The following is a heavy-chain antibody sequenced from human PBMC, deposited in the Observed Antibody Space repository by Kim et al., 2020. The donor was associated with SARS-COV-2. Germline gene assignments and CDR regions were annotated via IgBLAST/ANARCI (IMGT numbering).Heavy chain of an antibody. Sequence: SETLSLTCAVYGGSFSGYYWSWIRQPPGKGLEWIGEINHSGSTNYNPSLKSRVTISVDTSKNQFSLKLSPVTAADTAVYYCARIRARTIFGVVIMTNWFDPWGQGTLVTVSS. D-gene: IGHD3-3*01. V-gene: IGHV4-34*01. CDR2: INHSGST. J-gene: IGHJ5*02. CDR1: GGSFSGYY. CDR3: ARIRARTIFGVVIMTNWFDP.